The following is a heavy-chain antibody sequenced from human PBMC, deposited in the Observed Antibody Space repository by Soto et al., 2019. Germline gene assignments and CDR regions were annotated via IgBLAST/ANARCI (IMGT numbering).Heavy chain of an antibody. Sequence: ASVKVSCKASGGTFSSYTISWVRQAPGQGLEWMGRIIPILGIANYAQKFQGRVTITADKSTSTAYMELSSLRSEDTAVYYCAKIVVVPAAMGDAFDIWGQGTMVTVSS. CDR2: IIPILGIA. V-gene: IGHV1-69*02. D-gene: IGHD2-2*01. CDR1: GGTFSSYT. CDR3: AKIVVVPAAMGDAFDI. J-gene: IGHJ3*02.